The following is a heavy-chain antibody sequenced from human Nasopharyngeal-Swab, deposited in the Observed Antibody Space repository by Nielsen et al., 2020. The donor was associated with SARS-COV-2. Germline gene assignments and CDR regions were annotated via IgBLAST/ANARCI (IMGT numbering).Heavy chain of an antibody. V-gene: IGHV4-59*01. CDR2: IYYSGST. Sequence: GSLRLSCTVSGGSISSYSWSWIRQPPRKGLEWIGYIYYSGSTNYNPSLKSRVTISVDTSKNQFSLKLSSVTAADTAVYYCARGPDAAGTYYYYYYYMDVWGKGTTVTVSS. CDR1: GGSISSYS. CDR3: ARGPDAAGTYYYYYYYMDV. J-gene: IGHJ6*03. D-gene: IGHD6-13*01.